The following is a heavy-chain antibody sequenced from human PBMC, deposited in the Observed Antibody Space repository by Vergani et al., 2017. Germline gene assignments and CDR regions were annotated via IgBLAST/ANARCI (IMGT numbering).Heavy chain of an antibody. V-gene: IGHV1-69*06. Sequence: QVQLVQSGAEVKKPGASVKVSCKASGGTFSSYAISWVRQAPGQGLEWMGRIIPIFGTANYAQKFQGRVTITADKSTSTAYMELSSLRSEDTAVYYCARGGYSYGYADYYYGMDVWGQGTTVTVSS. CDR1: GGTFSSYA. J-gene: IGHJ6*02. CDR2: IIPIFGTA. D-gene: IGHD5-18*01. CDR3: ARGGYSYGYADYYYGMDV.